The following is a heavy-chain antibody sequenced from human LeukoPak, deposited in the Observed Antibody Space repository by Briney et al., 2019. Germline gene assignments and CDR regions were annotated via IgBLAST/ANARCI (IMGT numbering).Heavy chain of an antibody. J-gene: IGHJ4*02. Sequence: GGSLRLSCAASGFSFSTYSMNWVRQAPGKGLEWVSYISSSSSTTYYADSVKGRFTISRDNSKNTLYLQMNSLRAEDTAVYYCAKDRGYSYGYALDYWGQGSLVTVSS. CDR3: AKDRGYSYGYALDY. CDR2: ISSSSSTT. D-gene: IGHD5-18*01. CDR1: GFSFSTYS. V-gene: IGHV3-48*01.